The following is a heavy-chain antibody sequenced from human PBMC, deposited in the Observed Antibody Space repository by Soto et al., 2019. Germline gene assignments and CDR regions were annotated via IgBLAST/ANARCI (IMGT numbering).Heavy chain of an antibody. CDR3: ERLHRHWSADFSLGP. D-gene: IGHD1-1*01. J-gene: IGHJ5*02. Sequence: GWSMRVSCAASGFHFSRYWMRWVRPAPGTGPEWVANIKQDESKKYHVDAVKSRYTTSRDNAKNSLCLQMDGLRAEDTAVDYCERLHRHWSADFSLGPWGQGTLVTVYS. CDR1: GFHFSRYW. V-gene: IGHV3-7*03. CDR2: IKQDESKK.